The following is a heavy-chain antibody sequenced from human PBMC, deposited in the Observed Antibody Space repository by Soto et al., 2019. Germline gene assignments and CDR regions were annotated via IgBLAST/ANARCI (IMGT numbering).Heavy chain of an antibody. Sequence: QLQLQESGPGLVKPSETLSLTCTVSGGSISSSSYYWGWIRQPPGKGLEGIGSIYYSGSTYYNPALTSRVTLTVDTSKNPCSLKLSSVTAADTAVYYCARRNTTVMVGAHNWFDPWGQGTLVTVSS. CDR1: GGSISSSSYY. CDR2: IYYSGST. V-gene: IGHV4-39*01. J-gene: IGHJ5*02. CDR3: ARRNTTVMVGAHNWFDP. D-gene: IGHD2-15*01.